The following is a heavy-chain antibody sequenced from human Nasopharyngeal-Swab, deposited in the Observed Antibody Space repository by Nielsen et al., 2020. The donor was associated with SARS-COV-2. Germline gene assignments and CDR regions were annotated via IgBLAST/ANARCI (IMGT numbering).Heavy chain of an antibody. CDR1: GFTFDDYG. J-gene: IGHJ4*02. CDR3: AKAIAYYYDSSGYYYFDS. CDR2: ISGSGGST. Sequence: GESLKISCAASGFTFDDYGMTWVRQAPGKGLEWVSGISGSGGSTYYADSVKGRFTISRDNSKNTLYLQMNSLRAEDTAVYYCAKAIAYYYDSSGYYYFDSWGQGTLVTVSS. V-gene: IGHV3-23*01. D-gene: IGHD3-22*01.